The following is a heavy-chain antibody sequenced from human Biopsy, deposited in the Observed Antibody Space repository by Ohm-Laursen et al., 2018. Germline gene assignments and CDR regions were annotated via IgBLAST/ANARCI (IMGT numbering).Heavy chain of an antibody. Sequence: SLRLSCAAAGFTFSTHCMSWVRQAPGKGLEWVATIKKDGSEKYYVDSVKGRFTISRDNSKSSLSLQMNSLRGEDTAVYYCARAPFGSGSYSEFDYWGQGSLATVSS. V-gene: IGHV3-7*01. D-gene: IGHD3-22*01. CDR2: IKKDGSEK. CDR3: ARAPFGSGSYSEFDY. CDR1: GFTFSTHC. J-gene: IGHJ4*02.